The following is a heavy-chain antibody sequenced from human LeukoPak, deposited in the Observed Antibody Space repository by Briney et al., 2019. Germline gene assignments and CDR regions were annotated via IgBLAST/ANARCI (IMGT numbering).Heavy chain of an antibody. CDR2: ISYDGSNK. CDR3: AKEYCSSTSCSVYFQH. D-gene: IGHD2-2*01. J-gene: IGHJ1*01. Sequence: GGSLRLSCAASGFTFSSYGMHWVRQAPGKGLEWVAVISYDGSNKYYADSVKGRFTISRDISKNTLYLQMNSLRAEDTAVYYCAKEYCSSTSCSVYFQHWGQGTLVTVSS. CDR1: GFTFSSYG. V-gene: IGHV3-30*18.